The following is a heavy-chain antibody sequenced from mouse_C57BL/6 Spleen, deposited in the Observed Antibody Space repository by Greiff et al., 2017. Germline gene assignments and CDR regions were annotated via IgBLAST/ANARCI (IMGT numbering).Heavy chain of an antibody. J-gene: IGHJ4*01. D-gene: IGHD1-3*01. CDR2: IDPSDSYT. V-gene: IGHV1-50*01. Sequence: VQLQQSGAELVKPGASVKLSCKASGYTFTSYWMQWVKQRPGQGLEWIGEIDPSDSYTNYNQKFKGKATLTVDTSSSTAYMQLSSLTSEDSAVYYCARGGKEAMDYWGQGTSVTVSS. CDR3: ARGGKEAMDY. CDR1: GYTFTSYW.